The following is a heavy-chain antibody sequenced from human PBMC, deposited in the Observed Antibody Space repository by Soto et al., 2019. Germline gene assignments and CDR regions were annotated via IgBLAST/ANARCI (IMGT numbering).Heavy chain of an antibody. J-gene: IGHJ5*02. D-gene: IGHD6-19*01. CDR3: ARGPSIAVAGTRNWFDP. V-gene: IGHV6-1*01. CDR1: GDSVSSNSAA. Sequence: SQTLSLTCAISGDSVSSNSAAWNWIRQSPSRGLEWLGRTYYRSKWYNDYAVSVKSRITINPDTSKNQFSLQLNSATPEDTAVYYCARGPSIAVAGTRNWFDPWGQGTLVTVSS. CDR2: TYYRSKWYN.